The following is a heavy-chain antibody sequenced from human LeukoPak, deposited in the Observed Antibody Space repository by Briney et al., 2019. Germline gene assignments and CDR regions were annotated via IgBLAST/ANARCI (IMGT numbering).Heavy chain of an antibody. J-gene: IGHJ4*02. CDR1: RFTFSSYW. V-gene: IGHV3-7*03. D-gene: IGHD5-12*01. CDR2: IKQDGSEK. Sequence: PGGSLRLSCAASRFTFSSYWMSWVRQAAGKGLEWVANIKQDGSEKYYVDSVKGRFTISRGNAKNSLYLQLNSLRAEDTDVYYCARARGGYDFDYWGQGTLVTVSS. CDR3: ARARGGYDFDY.